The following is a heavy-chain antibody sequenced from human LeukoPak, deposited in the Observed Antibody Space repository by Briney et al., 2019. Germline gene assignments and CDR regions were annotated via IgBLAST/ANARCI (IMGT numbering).Heavy chain of an antibody. V-gene: IGHV3-21*01. D-gene: IGHD3-22*01. Sequence: PGGSLRLSCAASRFTFSTYTMNWVRQDPGKGLEWVSSISSGSSDRYYADSVKGRFTVSRDNAKNSLYLQMNSLRAEDTAVYYCARDQYYYDSRRYSHYYGMDVWGQGTTVTV. CDR3: ARDQYYYDSRRYSHYYGMDV. CDR2: ISSGSSDR. CDR1: RFTFSTYT. J-gene: IGHJ6*02.